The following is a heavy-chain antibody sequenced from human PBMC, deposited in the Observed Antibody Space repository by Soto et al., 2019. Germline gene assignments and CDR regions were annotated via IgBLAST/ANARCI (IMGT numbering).Heavy chain of an antibody. Sequence: PGGSLRLSCAASGFTFSIHEMNWVRQAPGKGLEWVSYISSIGVATYYADSVKGRFTISRDNAKNSVYLQMNSLRAEDTAVYYCAREGRVGGIDYWGQGTPVTVSS. CDR1: GFTFSIHE. V-gene: IGHV3-48*03. J-gene: IGHJ4*02. CDR3: AREGRVGGIDY. CDR2: ISSIGVAT. D-gene: IGHD2-15*01.